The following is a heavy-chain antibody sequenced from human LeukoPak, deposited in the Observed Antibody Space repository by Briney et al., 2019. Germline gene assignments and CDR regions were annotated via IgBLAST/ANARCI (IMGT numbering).Heavy chain of an antibody. V-gene: IGHV2-70*04. J-gene: IGHJ4*02. CDR1: GFSLSTSGMR. Sequence: SGPTLVNPTQTLTLTCTFSGFSLSTSGMRVSWIRQPPGKALEWLARIDWDDDKFFSTSLKTRLTISKDTSKNQVVLTMTNMDPVDTATYYCARTISGSYYNDRLYFDYWGQGTLVTVSS. CDR3: ARTISGSYYNDRLYFDY. CDR2: IDWDDDK. D-gene: IGHD3-10*01.